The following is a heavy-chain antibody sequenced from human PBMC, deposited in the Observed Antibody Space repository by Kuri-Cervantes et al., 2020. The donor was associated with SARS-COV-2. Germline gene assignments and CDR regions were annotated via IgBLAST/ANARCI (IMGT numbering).Heavy chain of an antibody. J-gene: IGHJ6*03. CDR2: IYSGGDT. D-gene: IGHD4-23*01. V-gene: IGHV3-66*01. CDR1: GFTVSTNY. Sequence: GESLKISCVVSGFTVSTNYMSWVRQPPGKGLEWVSVIYSGGDTYHADSVKGRFTVSRDISKNTLYLQMNSLRAEDTAVYYCARASGRVTRRPYYYYYMDVWGKGTTVTVSS. CDR3: ARASGRVTRRPYYYYYMDV.